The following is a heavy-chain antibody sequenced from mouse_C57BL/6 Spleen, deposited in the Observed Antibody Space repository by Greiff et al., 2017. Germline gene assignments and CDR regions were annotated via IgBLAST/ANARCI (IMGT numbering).Heavy chain of an antibody. CDR1: GYTFTSYW. Sequence: QVQLQQSGAELVKPGASVKMSCKASGYTFTSYWITWVKQRPGQGLEWIGDIYPGSGSTNYNEKFKSKATLTVDTSSSTAYRQLSSLTSEDSAVYYCARRGIYYYYFDVWGTGTTVTVSS. D-gene: IGHD1-1*01. J-gene: IGHJ1*03. V-gene: IGHV1-55*01. CDR3: ARRGIYYYYFDV. CDR2: IYPGSGST.